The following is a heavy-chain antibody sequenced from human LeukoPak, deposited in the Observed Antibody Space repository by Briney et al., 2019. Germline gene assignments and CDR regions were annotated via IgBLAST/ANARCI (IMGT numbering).Heavy chain of an antibody. J-gene: IGHJ3*02. CDR2: INPNSGGT. D-gene: IGHD3-3*01. CDR3: ARVGEWLLFPIDAFDI. V-gene: IGHV1-2*02. CDR1: GYTFTGYY. Sequence: ASVKVSCKASGYTFTGYYMHWVRQAPGQGLEWMGWINPNSGGTNYAQKFQGRVTMTRDTSISTAYMELSRLRSDDTAVYYCARVGEWLLFPIDAFDIWGQGTMVTVSS.